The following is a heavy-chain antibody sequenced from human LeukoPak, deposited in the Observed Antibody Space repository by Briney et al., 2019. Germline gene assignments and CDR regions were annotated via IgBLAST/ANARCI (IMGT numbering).Heavy chain of an antibody. J-gene: IGHJ3*02. V-gene: IGHV4-59*01. CDR3: ARGGSLVGTTPHDTFDI. CDR1: GASISSYY. Sequence: PSETLSLTCTVSGASISSYYWSWIRQPPGKGLEWIGYFHYSGSTNYNPSLKSRVTLSVDTSKNQYSLKLSSVTAADTAVYYCARGGSLVGTTPHDTFDIWGQGTMVTVSS. CDR2: FHYSGST. D-gene: IGHD1-26*01.